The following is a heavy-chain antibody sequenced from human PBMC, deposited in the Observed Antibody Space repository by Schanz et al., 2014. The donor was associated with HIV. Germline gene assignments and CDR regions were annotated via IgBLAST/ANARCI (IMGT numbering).Heavy chain of an antibody. CDR1: GFTFSNYS. CDR3: ARETRSCGGDCYPLDY. D-gene: IGHD2-21*02. CDR2: ISSSSSAI. J-gene: IGHJ4*02. V-gene: IGHV3-48*01. Sequence: EVQLVESGGGLVQPGGSLRLSCAASGFTFSNYSMNWVRQAPGKGLEWVSYISSSSSAIYYADSVKGRFTISRDNAKNSLYLQMNSLRPEDTAVYYCARETRSCGGDCYPLDYWGQGTLVTVSS.